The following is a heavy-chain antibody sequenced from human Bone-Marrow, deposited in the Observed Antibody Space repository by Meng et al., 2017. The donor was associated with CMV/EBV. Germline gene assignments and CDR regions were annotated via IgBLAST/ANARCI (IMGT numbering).Heavy chain of an antibody. J-gene: IGHJ4*02. CDR3: ARGMVGVPAAIYPTLDY. D-gene: IGHD2-2*01. CDR1: GFTFSSYS. V-gene: IGHV3-21*01. Sequence: GESLKISCAASGFTFSSYSMNWVRQAPGKGLEWVSSISSSSSYIYYADSVKGRFTISRDNAKNSLYLQMNSLRAEDTAVYYCARGMVGVPAAIYPTLDYWGQGTRVTGSS. CDR2: ISSSSSYI.